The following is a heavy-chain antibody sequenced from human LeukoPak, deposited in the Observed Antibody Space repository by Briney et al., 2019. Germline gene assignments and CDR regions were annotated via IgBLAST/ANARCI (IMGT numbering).Heavy chain of an antibody. CDR3: ARRGGPNGLKASWAFDI. CDR1: GGSISSYY. D-gene: IGHD1-1*01. J-gene: IGHJ3*02. CDR2: IYYSGST. Sequence: SETLSLTCTVSGGSISSYYWSWIRQPPGKGLEWIGYIYYSGSTNYNPSLKSRVTISVDTSKNQFSLKLSSVTAADTAVYYCARRGGPNGLKASWAFDIWGRGTMVTVSS. V-gene: IGHV4-59*01.